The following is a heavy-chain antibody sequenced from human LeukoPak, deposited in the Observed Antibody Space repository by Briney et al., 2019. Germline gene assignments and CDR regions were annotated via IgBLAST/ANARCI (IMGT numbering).Heavy chain of an antibody. V-gene: IGHV3-23*01. D-gene: IGHD2-15*01. J-gene: IGHJ4*02. Sequence: GGSLRLSCAASGFTFSTYAMSWVRQAPGEGLEWVSTISGSGGSTYYADSVKGRFTISRDNSKNTLYLQMNSLRAEDTAVYYCAKDTHVVAATPFYFDDWGQGTLVTVSP. CDR1: GFTFSTYA. CDR2: ISGSGGST. CDR3: AKDTHVVAATPFYFDD.